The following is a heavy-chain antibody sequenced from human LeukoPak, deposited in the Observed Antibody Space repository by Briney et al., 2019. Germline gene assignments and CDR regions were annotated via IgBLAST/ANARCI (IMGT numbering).Heavy chain of an antibody. CDR2: MNPSSGDT. J-gene: IGHJ4*02. V-gene: IGHV1-8*03. D-gene: IGHD5-18*01. CDR1: GYTFTSFD. Sequence: ASVKVSCKASGYTFTSFDINWVRQATGLGPEWMGWMNPSSGDTGYAQKFQGRVTFTRDTSTNTAYMELSSLTSEDTAVYYCATPTMRGPSYGYVRLLNWGQGSLVTVSS. CDR3: ATPTMRGPSYGYVRLLN.